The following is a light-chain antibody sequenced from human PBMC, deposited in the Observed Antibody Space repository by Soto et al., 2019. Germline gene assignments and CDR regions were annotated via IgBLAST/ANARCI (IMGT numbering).Light chain of an antibody. J-gene: IGLJ2*01. CDR1: SSDVGAYSY. Sequence: QSALTQPASVSGSSGQSITISCSGTSSDVGAYSYVSWYQQHPGKAPKLMIYEVTKRPSGISHRFSGSKSGNTASLTISGLQAEDEADYYCSSYTTSSTEVFGGGTKLTVL. CDR3: SSYTTSSTEV. V-gene: IGLV2-14*01. CDR2: EVT.